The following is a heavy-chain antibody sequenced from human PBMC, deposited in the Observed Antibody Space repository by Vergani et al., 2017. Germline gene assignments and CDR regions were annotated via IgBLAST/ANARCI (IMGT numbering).Heavy chain of an antibody. CDR3: ARSQGDYWYFDL. J-gene: IGHJ2*01. CDR1: GYSIGSGFY. CDR2: IHNRGKT. D-gene: IGHD2-21*01. Sequence: QVRLEESGPGLVTPSETLSLTCSVSGYSIGSGFYWAWIRQSPGEGLQWLTSIHNRGKTYHNPSLKSRVSVSLDTSKNRFSLNLTPVTATDTAVYYCARSQGDYWYFDLLGPGSLVTVSS. V-gene: IGHV4-38-2*01.